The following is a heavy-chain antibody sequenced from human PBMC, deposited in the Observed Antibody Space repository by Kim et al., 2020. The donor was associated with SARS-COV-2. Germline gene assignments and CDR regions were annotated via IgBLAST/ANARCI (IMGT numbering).Heavy chain of an antibody. Sequence: GGSLRLSCAASGFTVSSNYLSWVRQAPGKGLEWVSLIYSGGTTYYAESVVKSFSISTSNSTNTLYLQLNNLLTEDTAAEYCCADKTYEILTGCYCDIWD. D-gene: IGHD3-9*01. J-gene: IGHJ3*02. CDR1: GFTVSSNY. V-gene: IGHV3-66*01. CDR2: IYSGGTT. CDR3: CADKTYEILTGCYCDI.